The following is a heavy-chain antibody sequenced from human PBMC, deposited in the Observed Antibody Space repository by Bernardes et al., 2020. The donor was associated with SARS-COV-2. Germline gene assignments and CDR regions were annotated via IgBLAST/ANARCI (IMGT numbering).Heavy chain of an antibody. CDR1: GFPFNDYY. V-gene: IGHV1-2*02. J-gene: IGHJ6*02. D-gene: IGHD3-3*02. CDR2: INPNSGGT. Sequence: ASVKVSCKTSGFPFNDYYMHWVRQAPGQGLEWMGWINPNSGGTDYAQTFQGRVTMTRDTSITTAYMELRGLTSGDTAVYFCASSQTGTFFDMLTNKYYHYALDVWGQGTSVTVSS. CDR3: ASSQTGTFFDMLTNKYYHYALDV.